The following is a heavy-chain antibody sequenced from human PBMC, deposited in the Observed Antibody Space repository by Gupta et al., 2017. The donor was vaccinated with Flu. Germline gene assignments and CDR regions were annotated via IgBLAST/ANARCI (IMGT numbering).Heavy chain of an antibody. D-gene: IGHD3-22*01. J-gene: IGHJ4*02. Sequence: AAGGTFSAYAITWVRQAPGQGLEWMGGIIPIFGTPNYAQKFQGRVTITVDESTSTVYMELSSLRSADTAVYYCARATYYYDSSGYIWGQGTLVTVSS. CDR1: GGTFSAYA. CDR2: IIPIFGTP. CDR3: ARATYYYDSSGYI. V-gene: IGHV1-69*01.